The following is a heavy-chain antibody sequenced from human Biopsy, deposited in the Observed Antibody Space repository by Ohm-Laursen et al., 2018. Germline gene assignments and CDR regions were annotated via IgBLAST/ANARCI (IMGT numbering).Heavy chain of an antibody. CDR1: GISFSRSA. J-gene: IGHJ4*02. CDR2: ITASGGTT. CDR3: AKGNVWEKYHNSLFDY. D-gene: IGHD3-16*01. V-gene: IGHV3-23*01. Sequence: GSLRLSCTASGISFSRSAMNWVRQAPGKGLEWVSGITASGGTTYYADSVKGRFTISRDNSNNTLYLQMNSLRDDDTALYYCAKGNVWEKYHNSLFDYWGQGTLVTVSS.